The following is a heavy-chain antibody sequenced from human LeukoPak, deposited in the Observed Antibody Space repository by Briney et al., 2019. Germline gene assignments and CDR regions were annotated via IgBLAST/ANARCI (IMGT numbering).Heavy chain of an antibody. J-gene: IGHJ4*02. V-gene: IGHV3-30*03. CDR2: ISYDGSNK. D-gene: IGHD3-10*01. CDR3: AGGYGSGSYSLDY. Sequence: PGRSLRLSCAASGFTFSSYGMHWVRQAPGKGPEWVAVISYDGSNKYYADSVKGRFTISRDNSKNTLYLQMNSLRAEDTAVYYCAGGYGSGSYSLDYWGQGTLVTVSS. CDR1: GFTFSSYG.